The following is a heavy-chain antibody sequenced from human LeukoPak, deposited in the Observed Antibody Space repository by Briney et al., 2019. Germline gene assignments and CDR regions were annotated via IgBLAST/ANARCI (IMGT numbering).Heavy chain of an antibody. Sequence: GGSLRLSCAASGFSFSGSAMRSVRQASGKGLEWGGRIRGKANSYATAYAASVKGRFTISRDDSKNTAYLQMNSLKTEDTAVYYCTSLGGSGWPSGMDVWGQGTTVTVSS. J-gene: IGHJ6*02. V-gene: IGHV3-73*01. D-gene: IGHD6-19*01. CDR1: GFSFSGSA. CDR3: TSLGGSGWPSGMDV. CDR2: IRGKANSYAT.